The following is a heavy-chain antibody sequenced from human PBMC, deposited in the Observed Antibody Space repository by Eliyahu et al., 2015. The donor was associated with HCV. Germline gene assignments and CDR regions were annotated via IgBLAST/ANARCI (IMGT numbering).Heavy chain of an antibody. Sequence: EVQLVESGGGLVKPGGSLRLSCAATGFTFSSYAMNWVRQAPGKGLDWVSSISSSGNYIYYADSVRGRFTISRDNADNSVFLQMNSLRAEDTAVYYCARSDGIDYWGQGILVTVSS. J-gene: IGHJ4*02. V-gene: IGHV3-21*01. CDR3: ARSDGIDY. CDR2: ISSSGNYI. CDR1: GFTFSSYA.